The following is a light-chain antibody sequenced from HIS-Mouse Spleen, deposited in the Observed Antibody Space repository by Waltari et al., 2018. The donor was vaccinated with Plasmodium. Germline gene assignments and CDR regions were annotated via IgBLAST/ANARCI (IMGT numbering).Light chain of an antibody. CDR1: ALPKKY. CDR3: YSTDSSGNHRV. CDR2: EGS. V-gene: IGLV3-10*01. Sequence: SYELTQPPSVSVSPGQTARITCSGDALPKKYAYWYQQKSGQAPVLVIYEGSKRPSGMPERFSGSRSGTMATLTISGAQVEDEADYYCYSTDSSGNHRVFGGGTKLTVL. J-gene: IGLJ3*02.